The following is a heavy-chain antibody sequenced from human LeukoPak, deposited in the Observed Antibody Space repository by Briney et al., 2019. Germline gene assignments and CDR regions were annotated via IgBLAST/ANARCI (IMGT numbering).Heavy chain of an antibody. V-gene: IGHV3-21*01. CDR3: LRDRGYSTYDC. J-gene: IGHJ4*02. D-gene: IGHD6-13*01. CDR2: ISSSSSYI. Sequence: GGSLRLSCAASGFTFSSYSMNWVRQAPGKGLEWVSSISSSSSYIYYADSVKGRFAISRDNAKNSLFLHMNTLRAEDTAVYYCLRDRGYSTYDCWGQGTLVTVSS. CDR1: GFTFSSYS.